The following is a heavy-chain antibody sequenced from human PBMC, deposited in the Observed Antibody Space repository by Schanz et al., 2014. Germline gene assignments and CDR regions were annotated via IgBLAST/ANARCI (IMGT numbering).Heavy chain of an antibody. V-gene: IGHV3-33*08. CDR2: IRYDGSNK. CDR3: ARDGYRNGRPFDH. J-gene: IGHJ4*02. D-gene: IGHD5-18*01. Sequence: QVQLVESGGGVVQPGRSLRLSCAASGFTFSSYLMSWVRQAPGKGLEWVAFIRYDGSNKYYADSVKGRFTISRDNSKNTLYLQMNSLRAEDTAVYYCARDGYRNGRPFDHWGQGTRVTVSA. CDR1: GFTFSSYL.